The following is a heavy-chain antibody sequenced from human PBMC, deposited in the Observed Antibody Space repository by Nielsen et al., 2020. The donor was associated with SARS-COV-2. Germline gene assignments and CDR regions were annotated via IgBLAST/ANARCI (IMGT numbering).Heavy chain of an antibody. J-gene: IGHJ3*02. Sequence: GESLKISCAASGFTFSSYWMHWVRQAPGKGLVWVSRINSDGSSTSYADSVKGRFTISRDNAKNSLYLQMNSLRAEDTAVYYCARVFCYYDSSGYSNDAFDIWGQGTMVTVSS. V-gene: IGHV3-74*01. CDR1: GFTFSSYW. D-gene: IGHD3-22*01. CDR3: ARVFCYYDSSGYSNDAFDI. CDR2: INSDGSST.